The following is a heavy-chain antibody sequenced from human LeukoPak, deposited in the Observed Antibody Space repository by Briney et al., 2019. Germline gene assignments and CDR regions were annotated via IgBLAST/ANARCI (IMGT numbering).Heavy chain of an antibody. CDR2: ISDNGDNT. D-gene: IGHD1-26*01. CDR1: GFTFSVHY. V-gene: IGHV3-64D*08. Sequence: GGSLRLSCSASGFTFSVHYMHWVRQAPGKGLEYVSTISDNGDNTCYADSVKGRFIISGDNSKNTLYLQMNSLRVEDTAVYYCIKDLSGTWSFDYWGQGTLLIVSS. J-gene: IGHJ4*02. CDR3: IKDLSGTWSFDY.